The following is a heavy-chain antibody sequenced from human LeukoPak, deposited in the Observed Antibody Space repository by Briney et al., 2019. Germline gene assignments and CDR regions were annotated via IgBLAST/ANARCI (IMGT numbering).Heavy chain of an antibody. CDR1: GGSLSSSSYY. V-gene: IGHV4-39*01. CDR2: IYYNGNT. J-gene: IGHJ4*02. Sequence: SETLSLTCTVSGGSLSSSSYYWGWIRQPPGTGLEWIGNIYYNGNTYYNPSLKSRVTISVDTSKNQFSLKLRSVTAADTAVYYCARPCGSGSYCPVDYWGQGTLVTVSS. D-gene: IGHD3-10*01. CDR3: ARPCGSGSYCPVDY.